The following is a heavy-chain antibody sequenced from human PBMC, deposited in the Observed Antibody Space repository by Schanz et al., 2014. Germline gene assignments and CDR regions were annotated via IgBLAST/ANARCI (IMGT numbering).Heavy chain of an antibody. CDR3: GSAPPLVRGIAGWFGP. CDR2: IKLDGSEK. CDR1: GFTFSGYW. J-gene: IGHJ5*02. Sequence: EVQLVESGGGVVHPGGSLRLSCAASGFTFSGYWMSWVRQAPGEGLVWVANIKLDGSEKYYVDSVKGRFTISRDNAKNSVYRQDNSRRADGARVYYGGSAPPLVRGIAGWFGPWGQGSLVTVSS. V-gene: IGHV3-7*03. D-gene: IGHD3-10*01.